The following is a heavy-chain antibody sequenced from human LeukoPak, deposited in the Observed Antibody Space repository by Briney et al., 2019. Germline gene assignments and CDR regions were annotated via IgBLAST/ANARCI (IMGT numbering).Heavy chain of an antibody. V-gene: IGHV3-23*01. J-gene: IGHJ3*02. Sequence: GGSLRLSCAASGLTFSSYAMSWVRQAPGKGLEWVSAISGSGGSTYYADSVKGRFTISRDNTKNTLYLQMNSLRAEDTAVYYCAKSTIFGVVIKGGGAFDIWGQGTMVTVSS. CDR3: AKSTIFGVVIKGGGAFDI. CDR1: GLTFSSYA. D-gene: IGHD3-3*01. CDR2: ISGSGGST.